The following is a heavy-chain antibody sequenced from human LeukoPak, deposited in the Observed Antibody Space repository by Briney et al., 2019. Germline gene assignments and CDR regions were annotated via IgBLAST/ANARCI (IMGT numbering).Heavy chain of an antibody. CDR1: GFTFSSYG. V-gene: IGHV3-30*18. D-gene: IGHD6-13*01. CDR3: AKDLRVAPLSSSWYF. CDR2: ISYDGSNK. J-gene: IGHJ4*02. Sequence: GGSLRLSCAASGFTFSSYGMHWVRQAPGEGLEWVAVISYDGSNKYYADSVKDRSTISRDNSKNTLYLQMNSLRAEDTAVYYCAKDLRVAPLSSSWYFWGQGTLVTVSS.